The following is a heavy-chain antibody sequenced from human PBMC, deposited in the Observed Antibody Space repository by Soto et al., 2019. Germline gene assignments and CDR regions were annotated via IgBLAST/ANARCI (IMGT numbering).Heavy chain of an antibody. CDR3: AKERMEQYQLLPFFDY. CDR1: GFTFSSYG. CDR2: ISYAGSNK. V-gene: IGHV3-30*18. J-gene: IGHJ4*02. D-gene: IGHD2-2*01. Sequence: QVQLVESGGGVVQPGRSLRLSCAASGFTFSSYGMHWVRQAPGKGLEWVAVISYAGSNKYYADSVKGRFTISRDNSKNTLYLQMNSLRSEETAIYYCAKERMEQYQLLPFFDYWCQGSLVTVS.